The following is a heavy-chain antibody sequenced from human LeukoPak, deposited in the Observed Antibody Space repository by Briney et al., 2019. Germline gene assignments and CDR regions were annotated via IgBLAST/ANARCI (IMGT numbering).Heavy chain of an antibody. V-gene: IGHV4-4*07. D-gene: IGHD6-19*01. CDR1: GGSISNYY. CDR2: IYPGGST. Sequence: TASETLSLTCTVSGGSISNYYWTWLRQPAGKGLEWIGRIYPGGSTYYNPSLKSRVTMSVDTSKSQFSLRLTSVTAADTAVYYCARGNSGWSGPLYYYYGMDVWGQGTTVTVSS. J-gene: IGHJ6*02. CDR3: ARGNSGWSGPLYYYYGMDV.